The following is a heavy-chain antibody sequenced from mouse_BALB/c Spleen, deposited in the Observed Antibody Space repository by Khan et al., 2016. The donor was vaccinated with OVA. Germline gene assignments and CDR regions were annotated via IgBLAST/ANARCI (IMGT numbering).Heavy chain of an antibody. J-gene: IGHJ2*01. V-gene: IGHV2-2*02. D-gene: IGHD1-1*02. CDR3: ARNRNGYFDS. CDR1: GFSLANYG. Sequence: VQLQESGPGLVQPSQSLSITCTVSGFSLANYGVHWVRQSPGKGLEWLGVIWSGGITDYNATFISRLSISKDNSKGQVFFIMNSLQANDTAIYYCARNRNGYFDSWGQGSTLTVSS. CDR2: IWSGGIT.